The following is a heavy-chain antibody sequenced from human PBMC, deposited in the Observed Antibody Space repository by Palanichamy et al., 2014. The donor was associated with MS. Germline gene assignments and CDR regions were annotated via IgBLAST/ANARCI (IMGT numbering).Heavy chain of an antibody. D-gene: IGHD6-13*01. CDR3: AVGAAAGSTADYVDY. CDR2: IYSSGGT. J-gene: IGHJ4*02. Sequence: EVQLVESGGGLIHPGGSLRLSCTASGSTVSGNYMSWVRQAPGKGLEWVSVIYSSGGTYYADSVKGRLTISRDNSKNTLYLQLNSLRAEDTAAYYCAVGAAAGSTADYVDYWGQGTLVTVSS. V-gene: IGHV3-53*01. CDR1: GSTVSGNY.